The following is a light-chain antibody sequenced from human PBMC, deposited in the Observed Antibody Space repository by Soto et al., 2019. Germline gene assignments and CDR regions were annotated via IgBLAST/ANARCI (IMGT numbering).Light chain of an antibody. V-gene: IGKV1-39*01. CDR3: HQTDSIPET. Sequence: DIQMTQSPSSLSASVGDTVTITCRASQSISLFLNWYQQKPGKAPKLLIYAASSLQSGVPSRFTGNGSGTDVTLTISSLQPEDFETYYCHQTDSIPETFGQGTKVEIK. J-gene: IGKJ1*01. CDR1: QSISLF. CDR2: AAS.